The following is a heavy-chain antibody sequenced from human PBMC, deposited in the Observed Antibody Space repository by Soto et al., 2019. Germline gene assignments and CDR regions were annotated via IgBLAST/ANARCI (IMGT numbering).Heavy chain of an antibody. CDR3: ARGPAGRLDF. CDR1: GFLFNNYD. V-gene: IGHV3-13*04. Sequence: EVQLVESGGGLVQPEGSLRLSCEGSGFLFNNYDMHWVRQAPGKGLEWVSGIGTAGDTYYRGSVKGRFIISRENAKNSLYLQMNGLRVGDTAVYYCARGPAGRLDFWGQGTLVIVYS. CDR2: IGTAGDT. J-gene: IGHJ4*02. D-gene: IGHD1-26*01.